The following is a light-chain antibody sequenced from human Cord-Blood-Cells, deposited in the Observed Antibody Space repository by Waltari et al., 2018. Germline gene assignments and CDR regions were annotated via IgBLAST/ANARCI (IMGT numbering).Light chain of an antibody. CDR2: DVS. Sequence: QSALTQPASVSGSPGQSITISCTGTSSDVGGYNYVSWYQQPPGKAPKLMIDDVSNRPSGVSNRFSGSKSGNTASLTISGLQAEDEADYYCSSYTSSGVVFGGGTKLTVL. CDR3: SSYTSSGVV. CDR1: SSDVGGYNY. V-gene: IGLV2-14*01. J-gene: IGLJ2*01.